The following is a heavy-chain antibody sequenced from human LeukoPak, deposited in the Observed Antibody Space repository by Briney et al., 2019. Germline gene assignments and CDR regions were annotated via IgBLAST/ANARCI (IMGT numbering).Heavy chain of an antibody. J-gene: IGHJ4*02. V-gene: IGHV3-15*01. CDR3: TTIRGFCSGRSCLGY. D-gene: IGHD2-15*01. CDR1: GFTFSHAW. CDR2: IKSKIDGGTT. Sequence: GGSLRLSCAVSGFTFSHAWMSWVSQAPGKGLEWVGRIKSKIDGGTTDYAAPVKGRFTISRDDSKNTLYLQMNSLKSEDTAVYYCTTIRGFCSGRSCLGYWGQGTLVTVS.